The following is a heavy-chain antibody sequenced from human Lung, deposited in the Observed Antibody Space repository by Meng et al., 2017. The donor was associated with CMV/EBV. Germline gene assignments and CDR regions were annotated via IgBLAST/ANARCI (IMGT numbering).Heavy chain of an antibody. CDR2: ISSSGKVK. CDR3: SRESFASALVIGDRRPYVYCGMDV. V-gene: IGHV3-48*03. J-gene: IGHJ6*02. Sequence: GSXSLXXVTSGFTLADYDMNWVRMAPGQGLEWVSHISSSGKVKDYADSAKGRFSISRDKAKRSLYLQMNSLRAEDTALYYCSRESFASALVIGDRRPYVYCGMDVXGQGXTVTVSS. CDR1: GFTLADYD. D-gene: IGHD3-16*01.